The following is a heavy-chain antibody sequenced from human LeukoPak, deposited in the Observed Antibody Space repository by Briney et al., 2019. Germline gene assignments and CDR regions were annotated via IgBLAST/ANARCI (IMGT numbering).Heavy chain of an antibody. J-gene: IGHJ6*03. CDR3: ARDPGYYDILTGTYYYYYMDV. Sequence: GGSLRLSCAASGFTFSDYGMHWVRQAPGKGLEWVAFIRYDGSNKYHADSVKGRFTISRDNSKNTLYLQINSLRAEDTAVYYCARDPGYYDILTGTYYYYYMDVWGKGTTVTVSS. CDR2: IRYDGSNK. CDR1: GFTFSDYG. D-gene: IGHD3-9*01. V-gene: IGHV3-30*02.